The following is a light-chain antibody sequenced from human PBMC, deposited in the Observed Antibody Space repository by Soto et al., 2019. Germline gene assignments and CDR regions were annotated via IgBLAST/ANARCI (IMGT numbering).Light chain of an antibody. CDR3: AAWDDSLNGPHVV. Sequence: QAVVTQPPSASGTPGQRVTISCSGSTSNIGSNTVNWYQQLPGTAPKLLIYSNSQRPSGVPDRFSGSKSGTSASLAISGLQSEDEADYYCAAWDDSLNGPHVVFGGGTKLTVL. V-gene: IGLV1-44*01. CDR1: TSNIGSNT. J-gene: IGLJ2*01. CDR2: SNS.